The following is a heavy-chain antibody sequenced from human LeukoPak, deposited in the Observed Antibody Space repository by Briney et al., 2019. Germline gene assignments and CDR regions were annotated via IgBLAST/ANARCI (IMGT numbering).Heavy chain of an antibody. CDR2: ISGSGSST. V-gene: IGHV3-23*01. CDR3: AKVTVTMAATGDY. CDR1: GFTFSSYA. D-gene: IGHD2-15*01. Sequence: GGSLRLSCAVSGFTFSSYAMNWVRQAPGKGLEWVSTISGSGSSTYYADSVKGRFTISRDNSKNTLYLQMNSLRVEDTAIYYCAKVTVTMAATGDYWGQGTLVTVSS. J-gene: IGHJ4*02.